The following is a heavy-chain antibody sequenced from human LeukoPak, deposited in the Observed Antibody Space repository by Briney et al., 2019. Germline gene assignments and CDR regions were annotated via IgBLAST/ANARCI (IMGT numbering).Heavy chain of an antibody. CDR3: ARDLTTIAAAGSGYFDY. J-gene: IGHJ4*02. V-gene: IGHV3-30-3*01. CDR2: ISYDGSNK. Sequence: GGSLRLSCAASGFTFSSYDMHWVRQAPGKGLEWVAVISYDGSNKCYADSVKGRFTISRDNSKNTLYLQMNSLRAEDTAVYYCARDLTTIAAAGSGYFDYWGQGTLVTVSS. D-gene: IGHD6-13*01. CDR1: GFTFSSYD.